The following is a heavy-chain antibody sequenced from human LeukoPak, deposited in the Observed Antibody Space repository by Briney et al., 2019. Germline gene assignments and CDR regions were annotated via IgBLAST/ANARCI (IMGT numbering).Heavy chain of an antibody. CDR3: AREGSSSGWRPFDI. CDR1: GGSISSYY. Sequence: SDILSLTPYVSGGSISSYYWSWIRQPSGKGLEWIGRIKNSGNTNYNPSLESRVTLSLDTSKNQFSLNLSSVTAADTAVYYCAREGSSSGWRPFDIWGQGTVVTVSS. V-gene: IGHV4-4*07. J-gene: IGHJ3*02. D-gene: IGHD6-19*01. CDR2: IKNSGNT.